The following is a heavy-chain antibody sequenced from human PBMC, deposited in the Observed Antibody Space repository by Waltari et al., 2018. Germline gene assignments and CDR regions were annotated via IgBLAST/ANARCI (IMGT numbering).Heavy chain of an antibody. J-gene: IGHJ4*01. CDR3: ARYGEVPASYFFDH. Sequence: QVQLHQWGAGRLKPSETLSLTCAVSGESFLGYFWSWVRQSPGKGLEWLGSIHYSGRTTSNRTLESRRSLSVDTTKKQFSLKLTSVTAADAALYFCARYGEVPASYFFDHWGQGTLVTVSS. CDR1: GESFLGYF. CDR2: IHYSGRT. V-gene: IGHV4-34*01. D-gene: IGHD2-21*01.